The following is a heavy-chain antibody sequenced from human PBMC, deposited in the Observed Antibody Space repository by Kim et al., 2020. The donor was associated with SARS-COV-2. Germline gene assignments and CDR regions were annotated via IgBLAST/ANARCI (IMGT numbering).Heavy chain of an antibody. CDR1: GFAFKDYY. J-gene: IGHJ6*02. V-gene: IGHV3-11*06. Sequence: GGSLRLSCVVSGFAFKDYYMSWIRQVPGKGLEWISYISGSGSFTQYADSVKGRFTISRDNADNSLYLQMNSLRGEDTAVYSCARMGVASVLDYYFGMDVWGQGTTVTVSS. CDR2: ISGSGSFT. CDR3: ARMGVASVLDYYFGMDV. D-gene: IGHD3-16*01.